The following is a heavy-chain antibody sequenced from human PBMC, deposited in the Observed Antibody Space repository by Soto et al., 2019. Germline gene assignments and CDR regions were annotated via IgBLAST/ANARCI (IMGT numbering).Heavy chain of an antibody. CDR2: ISGGGGRP. CDR1: GFTFSNYA. CDR3: AKGGYFFYYGMDV. Sequence: PGGSLRLSCAASGFTFSNYAMSWVRQAPGKGLEWVSAISGGGGRPYYADSVRGRFTISRDNSENTLYLYMDSLRAEDTAAYYCAKGGYFFYYGMDVWGQGTTVTVSS. D-gene: IGHD1-26*01. V-gene: IGHV3-23*01. J-gene: IGHJ6*02.